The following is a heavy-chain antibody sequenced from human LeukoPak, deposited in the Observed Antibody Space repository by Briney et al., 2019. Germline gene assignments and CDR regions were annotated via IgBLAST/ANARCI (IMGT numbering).Heavy chain of an antibody. CDR2: IHYSGST. CDR1: GGSISSYY. V-gene: IGHV4-59*01. CDR3: ARIPKYDFWGGYYWFDP. D-gene: IGHD3-3*01. Sequence: SETLSLTCTVSGGSISSYYWSWIRQPPGKGLEWIGYIHYSGSTNYNPSLKSRVTISVDTSKNQFSLKLSSVTAADTAVYYCARIPKYDFWGGYYWFDPWGQGTLVTVSS. J-gene: IGHJ5*02.